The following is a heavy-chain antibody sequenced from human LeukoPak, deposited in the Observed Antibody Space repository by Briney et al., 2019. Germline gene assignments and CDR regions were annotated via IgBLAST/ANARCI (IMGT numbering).Heavy chain of an antibody. CDR3: ARVSDSSSWYYFDY. D-gene: IGHD6-13*01. CDR1: GGSFSGYY. Sequence: KPSETLSLTCAVYGGSFSGYYWSWIRQHPGKGLEWIGYIYYIGSPYYNPSLKSRVTISVDTSKNQFSLKLTSVTAADTAVYYCARVSDSSSWYYFDYWGQGTLVTVSS. CDR2: IYYIGSP. J-gene: IGHJ4*02. V-gene: IGHV4-31*11.